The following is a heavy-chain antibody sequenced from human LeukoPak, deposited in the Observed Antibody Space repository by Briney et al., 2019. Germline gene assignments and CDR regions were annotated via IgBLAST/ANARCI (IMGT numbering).Heavy chain of an antibody. J-gene: IGHJ6*02. CDR1: GGSISSYY. CDR3: ARTIAVAGTLYYYHYYGMDV. Sequence: SETLSLTCTVSGGSISSYYWSWIRQPPGKGLEWIGYIYYSGSTNYNPSLKSRVTISVDTSKNQFSLKLSSVTAADTAVYYCARTIAVAGTLYYYHYYGMDVWGQGTTVTVSS. CDR2: IYYSGST. V-gene: IGHV4-59*01. D-gene: IGHD6-19*01.